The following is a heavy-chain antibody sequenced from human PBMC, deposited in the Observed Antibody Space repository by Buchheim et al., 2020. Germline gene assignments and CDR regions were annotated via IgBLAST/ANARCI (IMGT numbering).Heavy chain of an antibody. D-gene: IGHD5-24*01. CDR3: ARDSSVDGYIQYYFDF. V-gene: IGHV3-23*01. CDR1: GFTFSSYA. CDR2: ISGSGGST. J-gene: IGHJ4*02. Sequence: EVQLLESGGGLVQSGGSLRLSCAASGFTFSSYAMSWVRQAPGKGLEWVSAISGSGGSTYYADSVKGRFTISRHNSKSTLYLQMNSLRPEDTAIYYCARDSSVDGYIQYYFDFWGQGTL.